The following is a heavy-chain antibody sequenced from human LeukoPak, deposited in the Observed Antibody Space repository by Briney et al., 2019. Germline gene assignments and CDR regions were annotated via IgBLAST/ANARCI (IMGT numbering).Heavy chain of an antibody. CDR3: ARDGGQQWLTNYYSYGMDV. D-gene: IGHD6-19*01. Sequence: ASVKVSCRASGYTFTTHGINWVRQAPGQGLEWMGWIETYNGDTNSAQNFQDRIIMTTDTSTGTAYMELRSLRSDDTAVYYCARDGGQQWLTNYYSYGMDVWGQGTTVTVSS. CDR1: GYTFTTHG. J-gene: IGHJ6*02. V-gene: IGHV1-18*01. CDR2: IETYNGDT.